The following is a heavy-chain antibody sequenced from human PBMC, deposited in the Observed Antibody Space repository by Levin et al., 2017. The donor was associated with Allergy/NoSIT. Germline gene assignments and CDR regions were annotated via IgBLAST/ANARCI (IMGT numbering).Heavy chain of an antibody. CDR3: ARISFGDYGWFDC. J-gene: IGHJ4*02. CDR1: GFTFSSYS. Sequence: GESLKISCAASGFTFSSYSINWVRQAPGKGLEWISYISSSSSAIYYADSAKGRFTISRDNAKNSLYLQMNSLRAEDTAVYYCARISFGDYGWFDCWGQGTLVTVSS. CDR2: ISSSSSAI. V-gene: IGHV3-48*01. D-gene: IGHD4-17*01.